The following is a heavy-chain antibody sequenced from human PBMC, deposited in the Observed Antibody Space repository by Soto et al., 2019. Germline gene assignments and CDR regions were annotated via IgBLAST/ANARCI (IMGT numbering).Heavy chain of an antibody. CDR2: ISPSSSYK. V-gene: IGHV3-21*01. Sequence: EVQLVESGGGLVKPGGSLRLSCAASGFTFIGYSMNWVRQAPGRGLEWVSSISPSSSYKYYADSVKGRFTISRDNAKNSIFLQMNSLRADDTAMYYCARGIEAAGDFLGQYPDYWGQGTLVIVSS. J-gene: IGHJ4*02. CDR1: GFTFIGYS. D-gene: IGHD6-13*01. CDR3: ARGIEAAGDFLGQYPDY.